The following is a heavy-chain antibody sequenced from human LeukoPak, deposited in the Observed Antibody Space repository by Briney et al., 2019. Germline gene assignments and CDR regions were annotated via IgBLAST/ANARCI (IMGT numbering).Heavy chain of an antibody. J-gene: IGHJ4*02. Sequence: GRSLRLSCAASGFTFSSYGMHWVRQAPGKGLEWVAVISYDGSNKYYANSVKGRFTISRDNSKNTLYLQMNSLRAEDTAVYYCAKALQIAAADPYWGQGTLVTVSS. CDR2: ISYDGSNK. V-gene: IGHV3-30*18. CDR3: AKALQIAAADPY. CDR1: GFTFSSYG. D-gene: IGHD6-13*01.